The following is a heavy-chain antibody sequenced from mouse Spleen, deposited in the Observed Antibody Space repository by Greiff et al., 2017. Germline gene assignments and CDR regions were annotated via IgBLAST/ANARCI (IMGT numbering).Heavy chain of an antibody. CDR1: GYSFTGYY. J-gene: IGHJ4*01. D-gene: IGHD1-1*01. CDR3: ARVLQVYGSSYDYAMDY. Sequence: EVKLQQSGPELVKPGASVKISCKASGYSFTGYYMNWVKQSPEKSLEWIGEINPSTGGTTYNQKFKAKATLTVDKSSSTAYMQLKSLTSEDSAVYYCARVLQVYGSSYDYAMDYWGQGTSVTVSS. V-gene: IGHV1-42*01. CDR2: INPSTGGT.